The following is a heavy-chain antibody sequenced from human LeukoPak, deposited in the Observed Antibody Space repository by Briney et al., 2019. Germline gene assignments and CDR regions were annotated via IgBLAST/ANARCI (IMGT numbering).Heavy chain of an antibody. D-gene: IGHD2-15*01. CDR1: GDSFSSNSAA. J-gene: IGHJ4*02. V-gene: IGHV6-1*01. CDR2: TYYRSKWYN. Sequence: SQTLSLTCAISGDSFSSNSAAWNWIRQSPSRGLEWLGRTYYRSKWYNDYAVSVKSRITINPDTSKNQFSLQLNSVTPEDTAVYYCARDLGKRYCSGGSCYPLGLDYWGQGTLVTVSS. CDR3: ARDLGKRYCSGGSCYPLGLDY.